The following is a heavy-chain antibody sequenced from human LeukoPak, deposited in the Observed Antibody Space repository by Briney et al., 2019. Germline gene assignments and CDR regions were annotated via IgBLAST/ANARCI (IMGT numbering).Heavy chain of an antibody. CDR1: GFTFSSYE. Sequence: PGGSLRLSCAASGFTFSSYEMNWVRQAPGKGLEWVSYISSSGSTIYYADSVKGRFTISRDNAKNSLYLQMNSLRAGDTAVYYCARGVSSWPLTLGFGYWGQGTLVTVSS. V-gene: IGHV3-48*03. CDR2: ISSSGSTI. D-gene: IGHD6-13*01. J-gene: IGHJ4*02. CDR3: ARGVSSWPLTLGFGY.